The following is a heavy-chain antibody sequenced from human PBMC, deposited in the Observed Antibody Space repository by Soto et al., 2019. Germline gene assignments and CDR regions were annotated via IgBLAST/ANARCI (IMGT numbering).Heavy chain of an antibody. CDR3: ARDLRTRSSSWYYYYYGMDV. Sequence: ASVKVSCKASGGTFSSYAISWVRQAPGQGLEWMGGIIPIFGTANYAQKFQGRVTITADESTSTAYMELSSLRSEDTAVYYCARDLRTRSSSWYYYYYGMDVWGQGTTVTVSS. V-gene: IGHV1-69*13. CDR1: GGTFSSYA. J-gene: IGHJ6*02. CDR2: IIPIFGTA. D-gene: IGHD6-13*01.